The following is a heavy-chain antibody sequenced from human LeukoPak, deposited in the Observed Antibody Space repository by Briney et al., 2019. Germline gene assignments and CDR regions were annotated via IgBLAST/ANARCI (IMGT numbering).Heavy chain of an antibody. CDR2: VNPNNGNT. V-gene: IGHV1-8*01. CDR3: VRDGEGVAISVNYWFDP. D-gene: IGHD3-10*01. J-gene: IGHJ5*02. Sequence: ALVTVSCTASGFTFTSYDINWVRQATGQGLEWMGWVNPNNGNTGYAQKFQGRVTMTRDTSISTAYMELRSLGSEDTAVYYCVRDGEGVAISVNYWFDPWGQGTLVAVSS. CDR1: GFTFTSYD.